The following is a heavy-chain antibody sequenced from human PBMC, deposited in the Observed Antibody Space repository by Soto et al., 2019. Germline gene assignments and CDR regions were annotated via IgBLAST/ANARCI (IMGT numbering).Heavy chain of an antibody. J-gene: IGHJ4*02. CDR3: ARSYYDFWSGPAGRPNYFDY. CDR1: GGSFSGYY. CDR2: INHSGST. Sequence: SETLSLTCAVYGGSFSGYYWSWIRQPPGKGLEGIGEINHSGSTNYNPSLKSRVTISVDTSKNQFSLKLSSVTAADTAVYYCARSYYDFWSGPAGRPNYFDYWGQGTLVTVSS. V-gene: IGHV4-34*01. D-gene: IGHD3-3*01.